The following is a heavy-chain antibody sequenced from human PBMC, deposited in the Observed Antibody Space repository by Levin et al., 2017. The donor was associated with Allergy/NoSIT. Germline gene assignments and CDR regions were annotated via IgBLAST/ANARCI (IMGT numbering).Heavy chain of an antibody. CDR3: ARGKQQLGLGGTVDY. CDR2: IIAIFGTA. V-gene: IGHV1-69*01. CDR1: GGTFSSYA. J-gene: IGHJ4*02. Sequence: GGSLRLSCKASGGTFSSYAISWVRQAPGQGLEWMGGIIAIFGTANYAQKFQGRVTITADESTSTAYMELSSLRSEDTAVYYCARGKQQLGLGGTVDYWGQGTLVTVSS. D-gene: IGHD6-13*01.